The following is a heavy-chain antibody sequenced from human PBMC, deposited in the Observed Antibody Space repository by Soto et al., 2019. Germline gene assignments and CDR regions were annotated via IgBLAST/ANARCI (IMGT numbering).Heavy chain of an antibody. D-gene: IGHD6-13*01. J-gene: IGHJ5*02. CDR3: ARVSIAQSSAGTLDWFDP. V-gene: IGHV1-18*01. Sequence: GASVKVSCKASGYTFTSYGISWVRQAPGQGLEWMGWISAYNGNTNYAQKLQGRVTMTTDTSTSTAYMELRSLRSDDTAVYYCARVSIAQSSAGTLDWFDPWGQGTLVTVSS. CDR1: GYTFTSYG. CDR2: ISAYNGNT.